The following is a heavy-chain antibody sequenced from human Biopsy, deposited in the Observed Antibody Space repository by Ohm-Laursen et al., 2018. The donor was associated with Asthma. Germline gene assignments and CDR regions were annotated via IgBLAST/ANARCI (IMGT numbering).Heavy chain of an antibody. CDR1: GYTFIHFA. V-gene: IGHV1-3*01. CDR3: ARTYYDFLTGQANDAFAM. D-gene: IGHD3-9*01. Sequence: GSSVKVSCKASGYTFIHFAIHWVRQAPGQRLEWMGWINAGNGNTKYSQKFQGRVTISRDTSASTAYMDLSSLRSEDTAVYYCARTYYDFLTGQANDAFAMWGQGTVVTVSS. CDR2: INAGNGNT. J-gene: IGHJ3*02.